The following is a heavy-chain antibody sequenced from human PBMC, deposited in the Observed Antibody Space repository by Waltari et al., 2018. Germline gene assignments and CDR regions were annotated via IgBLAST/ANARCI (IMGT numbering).Heavy chain of an antibody. CDR2: ISYDGSNK. D-gene: IGHD6-13*01. V-gene: IGHV3-30-3*01. CDR1: GFTFSSYA. Sequence: QVQLVESGGGVVQPGRSLRLSCAASGFTFSSYAMHWVRQAPGKGLEWVAVISYDGSNKYYADSVKGRFTISRDNSKNTLYLQMNSLRAEDTAVYYCARSKAAAGTNWGQGTLVTVSS. CDR3: ARSKAAAGTN. J-gene: IGHJ4*02.